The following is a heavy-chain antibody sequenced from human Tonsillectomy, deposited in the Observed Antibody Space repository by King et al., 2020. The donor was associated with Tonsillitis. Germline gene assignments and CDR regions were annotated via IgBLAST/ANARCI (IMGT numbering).Heavy chain of an antibody. D-gene: IGHD4-17*01. CDR1: GFSFSGYW. J-gene: IGHJ4*02. CDR3: ARLRGDYGDTSDY. Sequence: VQLVESGGGLVQPGGSLRLSCSTSGFSFSGYWMSWVRQAPGKGLEWVANIRPDGSAKFYVDSMKSRFSISRDNAKNSLYLQMNSLRAEDTALYYCARLRGDYGDTSDYWGQGTLVTVSS. V-gene: IGHV3-7*01. CDR2: IRPDGSAK.